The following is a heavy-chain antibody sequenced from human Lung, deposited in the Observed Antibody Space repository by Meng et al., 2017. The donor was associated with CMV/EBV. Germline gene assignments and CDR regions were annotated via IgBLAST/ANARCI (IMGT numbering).Heavy chain of an antibody. D-gene: IGHD3-10*01. Sequence: GESLKISCAASGFTFDEYGMHWVRQTLGKGLEWVAFIRHDGTNKFYGDSVKGRFTISRDNSKNTVSLQMNSLRPEETAIYYCAKDLLLFGGANAYFDSWGQGTQVTVSS. CDR2: IRHDGTNK. J-gene: IGHJ4*02. CDR1: GFTFDEYG. V-gene: IGHV3-30*02. CDR3: AKDLLLFGGANAYFDS.